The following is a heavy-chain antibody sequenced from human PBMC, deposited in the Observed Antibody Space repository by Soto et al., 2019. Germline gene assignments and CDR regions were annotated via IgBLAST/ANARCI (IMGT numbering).Heavy chain of an antibody. J-gene: IGHJ5*02. CDR3: ARGPRFDFWSGYYQGSWFDP. CDR1: GGSFSGYY. V-gene: IGHV4-34*01. Sequence: SETLSLTCAVYGGSFSGYYWSWIRQPPGKGLEWIGEINHSGSTNYNPSLKSRVTISVDTSKNQFSLKLSSVTAADMAGYYCARGPRFDFWSGYYQGSWFDPGGQGTLVNV. CDR2: INHSGST. D-gene: IGHD3-3*01.